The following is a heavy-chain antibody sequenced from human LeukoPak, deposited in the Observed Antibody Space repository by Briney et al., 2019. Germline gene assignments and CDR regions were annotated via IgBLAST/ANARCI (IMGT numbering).Heavy chain of an antibody. V-gene: IGHV3-23*01. CDR1: GFTFSSYA. CDR3: GTDSSGWYFEGY. D-gene: IGHD6-19*01. Sequence: PGGSLRLSCAASGFTFSSYAMSWVRQAPGKGLEWVSAISGSGGSTYYADSVKGRFTISRDNSKNTLYLQMNSLRAEDTAVYYCGTDSSGWYFEGYWGQGTLVTVSS. J-gene: IGHJ4*02. CDR2: ISGSGGST.